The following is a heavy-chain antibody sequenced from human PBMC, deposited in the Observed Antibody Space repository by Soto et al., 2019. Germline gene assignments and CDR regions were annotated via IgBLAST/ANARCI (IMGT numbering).Heavy chain of an antibody. V-gene: IGHV3-33*01. D-gene: IGHD2-15*01. CDR3: ASEYCSGGRCYYYGMDV. CDR2: IWYDGSNK. J-gene: IGHJ6*02. Sequence: QVQLVESGGGVVQPGRSLRLSCAASGFTFSSYGMHWVRQAPDKGLEWVAVIWYDGSNKYYADSVKGRFTISRDNSKNTLYLQMNSLRAEDTAVYYCASEYCSGGRCYYYGMDVWGQGTTVNVSS. CDR1: GFTFSSYG.